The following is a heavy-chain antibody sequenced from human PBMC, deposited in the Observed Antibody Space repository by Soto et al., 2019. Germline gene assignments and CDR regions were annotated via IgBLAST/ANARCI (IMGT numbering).Heavy chain of an antibody. D-gene: IGHD3-10*01. CDR3: ARGRVRFTMVRGGYYFDY. Sequence: QVQLQELGPGLVKPSQTLSLTCTVSGGSISSGGYYWSWIRQHPGKGLEWIGYIYYSGSTYYNPSLKSRVTLSVDSSKNQFSLKLSSVTAADTAVYYCARGRVRFTMVRGGYYFDYWGQGTLVTVSS. CDR2: IYYSGST. J-gene: IGHJ4*02. CDR1: GGSISSGGYY. V-gene: IGHV4-31*03.